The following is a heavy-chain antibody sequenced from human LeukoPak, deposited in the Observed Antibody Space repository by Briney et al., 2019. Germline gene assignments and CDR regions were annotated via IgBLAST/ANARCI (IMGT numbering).Heavy chain of an antibody. CDR2: VNDSGGT. J-gene: IGHJ4*01. Sequence: SETLSLTCAVYIDSFTNYYWNWIRQTPGKGLEWIGEVNDSGGTNINPSLRSRVILSVDTSKNQFSLKLDSVTAADPAVYYCARLQATVTIHAYFDYWGQGTLVTVSS. CDR1: IDSFTNYY. D-gene: IGHD4-17*01. CDR3: ARLQATVTIHAYFDY. V-gene: IGHV4-34*01.